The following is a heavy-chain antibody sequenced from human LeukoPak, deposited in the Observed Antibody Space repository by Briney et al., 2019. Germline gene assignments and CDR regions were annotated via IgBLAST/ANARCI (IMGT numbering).Heavy chain of an antibody. D-gene: IGHD2-2*01. CDR3: VRDTSRDALYYYMDV. J-gene: IGHJ6*03. V-gene: IGHV4-39*07. CDR2: IYYSGST. Sequence: SETLSLTCTVSGGSISSSSYYWGWIRQPPGKGLEWIGSIYYSGSTYYNPSLKSRVTISVDTSKNQFSLKLSSVTAADTAVYYCVRDTSRDALYYYMDVWGKGTTVTVSS. CDR1: GGSISSSSYY.